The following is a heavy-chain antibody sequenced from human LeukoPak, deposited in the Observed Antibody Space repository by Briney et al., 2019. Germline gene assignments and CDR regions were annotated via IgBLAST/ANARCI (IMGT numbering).Heavy chain of an antibody. CDR3: ARDQFRDYFRGADY. V-gene: IGHV3-23*01. CDR2: IRGDGATM. D-gene: IGHD3-16*01. Sequence: GGSLRLSCAASGFTFRSQAMSWVRRAPGRGLEWVSAIRGDGATMFYADSVKGRITVSRDNSKNTLYLQFNSLRVDDTAVYYCARDQFRDYFRGADYWGQGTLVTVSS. J-gene: IGHJ4*02. CDR1: GFTFRSQA.